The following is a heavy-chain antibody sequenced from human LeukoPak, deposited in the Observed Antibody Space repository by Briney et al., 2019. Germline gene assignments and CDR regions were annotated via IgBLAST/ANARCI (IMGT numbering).Heavy chain of an antibody. J-gene: IGHJ6*03. Sequence: PGGSLRLSCVASAFTFSDYGMVWVRQAPGTGLEWGTFIGYDGTNTFYADSVKGRFIISRDNSKNTMYLQMNRLRAGDTAVYYCARRFMAYGIADKGVWGKGTTVTVSS. D-gene: IGHD2-21*01. CDR1: AFTFSDYG. V-gene: IGHV3-30*02. CDR2: IGYDGTNT. CDR3: ARRFMAYGIADKGV.